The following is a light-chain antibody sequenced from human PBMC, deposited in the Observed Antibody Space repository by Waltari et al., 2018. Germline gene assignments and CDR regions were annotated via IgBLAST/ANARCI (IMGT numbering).Light chain of an antibody. CDR3: QQYNDWPPT. CDR1: QTVSSN. V-gene: IGKV3-15*01. CDR2: GAS. Sequence: EIVMTQSPGTLSVSTGERVTLSCRASQTVSSNLAWYQQKPGQAPRLLISGASTRATGIPARFSGSGSGTEFTLTISSLQSEDSAIFYCQQYNDWPPTFGQGTKVEIK. J-gene: IGKJ1*01.